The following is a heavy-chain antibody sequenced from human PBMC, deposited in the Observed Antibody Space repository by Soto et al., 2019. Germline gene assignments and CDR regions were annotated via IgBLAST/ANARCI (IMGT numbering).Heavy chain of an antibody. D-gene: IGHD4-17*01. CDR3: ARGHEYGGTSAAFDI. Sequence: QVQLVQSGAEVKKPGSSVKVSCKASGGSFSSSAINWLRQAPGQGPEWMGNILPFFGTADYAQKFQGRVTITADESTSTAYMELRSLRSEDTAVYYCARGHEYGGTSAAFDIWGQGTVVTVSS. V-gene: IGHV1-69*15. J-gene: IGHJ3*02. CDR1: GGSFSSSA. CDR2: ILPFFGTA.